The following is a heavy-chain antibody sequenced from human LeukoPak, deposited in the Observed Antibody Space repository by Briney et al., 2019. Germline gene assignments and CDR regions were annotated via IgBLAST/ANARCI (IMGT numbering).Heavy chain of an antibody. CDR1: GGSISSSNW. D-gene: IGHD1-1*01. Sequence: SETLSLTCAVSGGSISSSNWWSWVRQPPGKGLEWIGEIYHSGSTNYNPSLKSRVTISVDTSKNQFSLKLSSVTAADTAVYYCARSTRGQGYYFDYWGQGTLVTVSS. CDR2: IYHSGST. CDR3: ARSTRGQGYYFDY. V-gene: IGHV4-4*02. J-gene: IGHJ4*02.